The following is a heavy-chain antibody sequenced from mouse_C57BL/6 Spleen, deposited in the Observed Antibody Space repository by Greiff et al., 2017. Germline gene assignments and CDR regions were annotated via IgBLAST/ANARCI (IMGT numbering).Heavy chain of an antibody. CDR2: IDPSDSYT. V-gene: IGHV1-69*01. CDR3: ARSTVVANEWLAY. D-gene: IGHD1-1*01. J-gene: IGHJ3*01. Sequence: VQLQQPGAELVMPGASVKLSCKASGYTFTSYWMHWVKQRPGQGLEWIGEIDPSDSYTNYNQKFKGKSTLTVDKSSSTAYMQLSSLTSEDSAVYYCARSTVVANEWLAYWGQGTLVTVSA. CDR1: GYTFTSYW.